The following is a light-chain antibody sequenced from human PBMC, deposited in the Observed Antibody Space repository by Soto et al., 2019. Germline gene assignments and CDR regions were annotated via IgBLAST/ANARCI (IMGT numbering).Light chain of an antibody. CDR3: QQRSNCPPYT. CDR1: QSVSSY. CDR2: DAS. J-gene: IGKJ2*01. Sequence: EIVLTQSPASLSLSPGERATISYRASQSVSSYLAWCQQKPGQAPRLLIYDASNRATGIPARFSGSGSGTDFPLTISSLEPEDFAVYYCQQRSNCPPYTFGQGTKLEIK. V-gene: IGKV3-11*01.